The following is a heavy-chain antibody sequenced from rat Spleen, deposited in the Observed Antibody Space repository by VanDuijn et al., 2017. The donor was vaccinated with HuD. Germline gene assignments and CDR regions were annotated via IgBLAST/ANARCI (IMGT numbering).Heavy chain of an antibody. CDR3: ARHTNSGYGRFAY. Sequence: EVQLVESDGGLVQPGRSLKLSCVASGFIFSDHYVAWVRQAPTKGLEWVATINYDGSSTFYRDSVRARFTISRDNAKSTLYLQMDSLRSEDTATYYCARHTNSGYGRFAYWGQGTLVTVSS. D-gene: IGHD4-3*01. J-gene: IGHJ3*01. CDR2: INYDGSST. CDR1: GFIFSDHY. V-gene: IGHV5-29*01.